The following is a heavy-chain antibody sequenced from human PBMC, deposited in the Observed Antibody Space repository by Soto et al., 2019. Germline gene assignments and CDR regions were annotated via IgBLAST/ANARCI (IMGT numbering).Heavy chain of an antibody. D-gene: IGHD1-1*01. Sequence: SETLSLTCTVSGGSISINYWSWIRQPPGNGLEWIGYIYYSGSTTYNPSLKSRVTISADTSKNQFSLKLTSVTAADRALYYFAREASGVLLGGKGPLVPVSS. V-gene: IGHV4-59*01. J-gene: IGHJ4*02. CDR2: IYYSGST. CDR3: AREASGVLL. CDR1: GGSISINY.